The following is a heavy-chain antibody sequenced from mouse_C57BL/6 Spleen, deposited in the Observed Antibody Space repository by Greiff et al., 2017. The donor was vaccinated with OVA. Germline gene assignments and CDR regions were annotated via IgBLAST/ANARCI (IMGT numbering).Heavy chain of an antibody. D-gene: IGHD3-2*02. CDR3: ARSSSGYWAY. V-gene: IGHV5-17*01. CDR1: GFTFSDYG. J-gene: IGHJ3*01. Sequence: EVKLVESGGGLVKPGGSLKLSCAASGFTFSDYGMHWVRQAPEKGLEWVAYISSGSSTIYYADTVKGRFTISRDNAKNTLFLQMTSLRSEDTAMYYCARSSSGYWAYWGQGTLVTVSA. CDR2: ISSGSSTI.